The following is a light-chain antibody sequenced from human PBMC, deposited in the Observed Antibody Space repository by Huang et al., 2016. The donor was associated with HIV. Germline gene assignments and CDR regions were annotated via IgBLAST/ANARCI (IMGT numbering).Light chain of an antibody. CDR2: AAS. J-gene: IGKJ3*01. V-gene: IGKV1-6*01. CDR3: LQDYNYSFT. CDR1: QGIRKD. Sequence: AIQMTQSPSSLSASVGDRVTITCRASQGIRKDLGWYHQKPGKAPKLLIYAASSLQSGVPSRFSVSGSGTDFTLTISSLQPEDFATYYCLQDYNYSFTFGPGTKVDIK.